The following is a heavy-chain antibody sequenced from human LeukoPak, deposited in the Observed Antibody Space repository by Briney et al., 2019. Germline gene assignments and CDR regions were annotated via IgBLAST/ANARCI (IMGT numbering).Heavy chain of an antibody. CDR1: VFTFSSYW. CDR2: INQDGSQK. Sequence: GGPLRLSCAVSVFTFSSYWMSWFRQAPGKALEGVANINQDGSQKFSVDSVKGRFTISRDNAKNSLSLQMNSLRVEDTAVYYCARDWFDGDYDRFDYWGQGTLVTVSS. D-gene: IGHD4-17*01. J-gene: IGHJ4*02. CDR3: ARDWFDGDYDRFDY. V-gene: IGHV3-7*03.